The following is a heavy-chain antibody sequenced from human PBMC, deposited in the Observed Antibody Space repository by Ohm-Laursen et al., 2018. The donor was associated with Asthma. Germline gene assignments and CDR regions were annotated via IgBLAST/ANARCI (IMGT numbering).Heavy chain of an antibody. CDR2: IYSDGTS. CDR1: GFTVRSNY. CDR3: ARVGGRIGPFDY. V-gene: IGHV3-53*01. D-gene: IGHD1-14*01. Sequence: GSLRLSCSASGFTVRSNYMNWVRQAPGKGLEWVSVIYSDGTSYYAGSVKGRFTISRDNSKNTLYLQLNSLRAEDTAIYYCARVGGRIGPFDYWGQGTLVTVSS. J-gene: IGHJ4*02.